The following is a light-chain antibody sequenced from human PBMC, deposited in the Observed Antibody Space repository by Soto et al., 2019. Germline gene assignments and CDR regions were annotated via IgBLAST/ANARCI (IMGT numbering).Light chain of an antibody. Sequence: QSVLTQPPSVSGAPGQRVTISCTGSSSNIGAGYDVHWYQQLPGTAPKLLIYGNSNRPSGVPDRFSGSKSGTSASLAITGLKAEDEADYCCQSYDSRAPVVFGGGTKLTVL. CDR1: SSNIGAGYD. J-gene: IGLJ2*01. CDR3: QSYDSRAPVV. CDR2: GNS. V-gene: IGLV1-40*01.